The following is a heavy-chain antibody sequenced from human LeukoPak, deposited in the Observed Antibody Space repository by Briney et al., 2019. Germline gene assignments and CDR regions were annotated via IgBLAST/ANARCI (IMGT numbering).Heavy chain of an antibody. J-gene: IGHJ4*02. CDR1: GFTFSNAW. CDR3: ARDLWLGQRGLFYFEY. CDR2: IREDGSEK. V-gene: IGHV3-7*01. Sequence: GGPLRLSCAASGFTFSNAWMSWVRQAPGKGPEWVANIREDGSEKFYVNSVKGRFTISRDNAKNSLYLQMNSLTVDDTAVYYCARDLWLGQRGLFYFEYWGQGTPVTVAS. D-gene: IGHD3-22*01.